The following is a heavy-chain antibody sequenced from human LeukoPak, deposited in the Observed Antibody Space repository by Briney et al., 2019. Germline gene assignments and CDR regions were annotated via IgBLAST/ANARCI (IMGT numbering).Heavy chain of an antibody. Sequence: PSETLSLTCTVSGGSISSGGYYWSWIRQHPGKGLEWIGYIYYSGSTYYNPSLKSRVTISVDTSKNQFSLKLSSVTAADTAVYYCASLPAGPQLVPFDYWGQGTLVTVSS. CDR2: IYYSGST. D-gene: IGHD6-13*01. CDR3: ASLPAGPQLVPFDY. CDR1: GGSISSGGYY. J-gene: IGHJ4*02. V-gene: IGHV4-31*03.